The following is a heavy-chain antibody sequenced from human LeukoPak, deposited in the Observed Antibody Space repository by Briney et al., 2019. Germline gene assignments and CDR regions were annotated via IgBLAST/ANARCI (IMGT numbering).Heavy chain of an antibody. V-gene: IGHV3-23*01. CDR3: AKDRDTLWFDP. D-gene: IGHD5-18*01. CDR1: GFTYSSHA. CDR2: ISGSGTPT. J-gene: IGHJ5*02. Sequence: GGSLRLSCAASGFTYSSHAMSWVRQAPGKGLEWVSAISGSGTPTYYADSVKGRFTISRDNSKNMVYLQMNSLRAEDTAVYYCAKDRDTLWFDPWGQGTLDTVSS.